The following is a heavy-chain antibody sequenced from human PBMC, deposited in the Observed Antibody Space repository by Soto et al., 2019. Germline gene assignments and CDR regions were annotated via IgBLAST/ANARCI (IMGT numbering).Heavy chain of an antibody. CDR2: ISCDGGST. CDR3: AKDHSRYDSSAYIPH. D-gene: IGHD3-22*01. V-gene: IGHV3-43*01. Sequence: GSLRLSCAASVFTFDDYTMHWVRQTPGKGLEWVSLISCDGGSTYYADFVKGRFTISRDNSKNSLTLQMNSLRNEDTALYYCAKDHSRYDSSAYIPHWGQGTLVTVSS. J-gene: IGHJ4*02. CDR1: VFTFDDYT.